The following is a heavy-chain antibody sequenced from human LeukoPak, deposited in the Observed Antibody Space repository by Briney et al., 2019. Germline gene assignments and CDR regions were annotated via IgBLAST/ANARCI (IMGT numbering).Heavy chain of an antibody. D-gene: IGHD3-22*01. CDR2: INTKNGNP. CDR3: ARDTRGSSGLLDY. V-gene: IGHV7-4-1*02. J-gene: IGHJ4*02. Sequence: GGSLRLSCAASGYTFSTYAMHWVRQAPGQGLEWMGWINTKNGNPTYAQGFTGRFVFSLDTSVSTAYLQISSLKAEDTAVYYCARDTRGSSGLLDYWGQGSLVTVSS. CDR1: GYTFSTYA.